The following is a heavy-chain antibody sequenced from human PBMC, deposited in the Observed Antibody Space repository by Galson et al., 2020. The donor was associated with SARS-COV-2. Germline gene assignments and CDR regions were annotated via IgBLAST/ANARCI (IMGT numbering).Heavy chain of an antibody. Sequence: SETLSLTCTVSNGSISSSSYYWGCIRQPPGKGLEWIGSIYYSGSTNYNPSLKSRVTTSLYTSKNQFSLKLSSVTAADTAVYYCARRSLALRDAFDIWGQGTMVTVSS. CDR1: NGSISSSSYY. CDR3: ARRSLALRDAFDI. J-gene: IGHJ3*02. CDR2: IYYSGST. D-gene: IGHD1-1*01. V-gene: IGHV4-39*07.